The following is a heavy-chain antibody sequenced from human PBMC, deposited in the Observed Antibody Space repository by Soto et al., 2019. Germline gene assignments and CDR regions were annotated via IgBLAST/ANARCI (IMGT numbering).Heavy chain of an antibody. Sequence: QITLKESGPTLVKPTQTLTLTCTFSGFSLTTRGVGVCWIRQPPGKALECLALSYWDDDKRYSPSLQSRLSNPKDTTKNQVVLTMTNVDPVDTATYYCAHIPNYYQYDWFDLWGQGPLVSVSS. J-gene: IGHJ5*02. D-gene: IGHD3-16*01. CDR1: GFSLTTRGVG. CDR2: SYWDDDK. CDR3: AHIPNYYQYDWFDL. V-gene: IGHV2-5*02.